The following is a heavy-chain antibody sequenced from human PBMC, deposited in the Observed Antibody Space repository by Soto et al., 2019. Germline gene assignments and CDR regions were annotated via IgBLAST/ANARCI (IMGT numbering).Heavy chain of an antibody. D-gene: IGHD6-19*01. J-gene: IGHJ4*02. Sequence: SETLSLTCAVSGGSTSSGGYSWSWLRQPPGKGLEWIGYISHSGSTYYNPSLKSRVTISVDTSKNQFSLRLSSVTAADTAVYYCARGGLLPDYWAQGTLVTVSS. CDR1: GGSTSSGGYS. V-gene: IGHV4-30-2*01. CDR3: ARGGLLPDY. CDR2: ISHSGST.